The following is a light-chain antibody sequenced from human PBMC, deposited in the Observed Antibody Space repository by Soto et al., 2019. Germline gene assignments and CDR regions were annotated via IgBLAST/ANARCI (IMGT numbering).Light chain of an antibody. J-gene: IGKJ4*01. V-gene: IGKV3-15*01. CDR1: QSVGSN. Sequence: ERVMTQSPATLSVSPGERATLSCRASQSVGSNLAWYQQKPGQAPRLLIFGASSRATGVPARFSGSGSGTEFTLTINSLQYEDFEVDSCQPYNNWPLTLGGGTKVDIK. CDR2: GAS. CDR3: QPYNNWPLT.